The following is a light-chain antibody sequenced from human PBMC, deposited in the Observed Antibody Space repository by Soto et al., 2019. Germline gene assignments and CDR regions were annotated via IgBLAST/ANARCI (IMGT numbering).Light chain of an antibody. CDR3: QQYDNPNLTVT. CDR2: DPS. CDR1: QDISNY. J-gene: IGKJ4*01. V-gene: IGKV1-33*01. Sequence: DIQMTQSPSSLSASVGDRVTITCQASQDISNYLNWYEQKPGKAPKLLIYDPSNLETGVPSRFSGSGSGTDFTFTISSLQPEDIATYYCQQYDNPNLTVTFVGGTKVELK.